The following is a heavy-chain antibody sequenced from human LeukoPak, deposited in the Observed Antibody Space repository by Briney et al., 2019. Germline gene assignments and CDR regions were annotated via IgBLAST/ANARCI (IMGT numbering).Heavy chain of an antibody. Sequence: PSGTMSLTCAVSGGSISSSNWWSWVRQPPGKGLEWVSSMSDIGPNTYYADSVKGRFTISRDTSKNTLLLQMNSLRADDTALYFCARRLSLRFDAFAVWGPGTVVTVSS. CDR1: GGSISSSN. V-gene: IGHV3-23*01. CDR3: ARRLSLRFDAFAV. CDR2: MSDIGPNT. D-gene: IGHD3-3*01. J-gene: IGHJ3*01.